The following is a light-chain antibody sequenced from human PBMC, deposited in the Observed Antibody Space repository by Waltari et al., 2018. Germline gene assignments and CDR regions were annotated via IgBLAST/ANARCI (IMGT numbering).Light chain of an antibody. J-gene: IGKJ4*01. CDR2: AAS. CDR1: QSISNY. CDR3: QQSYSTPRLT. Sequence: DIQMTQSPSSLSASVGDRVTITCRASQSISNYLNWYQQKPEIAPKLLIYAASSLQSGVPSRFSGSGSGTDFTLTISSLQPEDFATYYCQQSYSTPRLTFGGGTKVEIK. V-gene: IGKV1-39*01.